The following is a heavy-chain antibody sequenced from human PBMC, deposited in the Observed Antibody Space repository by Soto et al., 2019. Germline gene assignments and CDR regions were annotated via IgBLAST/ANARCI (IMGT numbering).Heavy chain of an antibody. CDR3: ARGSPAIKIVVEDFDY. V-gene: IGHV3-33*01. CDR1: GFTFSSYG. Sequence: PGGSLRLSCAASGFTFSSYGMHWVRQAPGKGLEWVAVIWYDGSNKYYADSVKGRFTISRDNSKNTLYLQMNSLRAEDTAVYYCARGSPAIKIVVEDFDYWGQGALVTVSS. D-gene: IGHD3-22*01. CDR2: IWYDGSNK. J-gene: IGHJ4*02.